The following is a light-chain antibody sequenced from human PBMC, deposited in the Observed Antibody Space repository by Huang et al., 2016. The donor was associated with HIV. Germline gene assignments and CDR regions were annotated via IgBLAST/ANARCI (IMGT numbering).Light chain of an antibody. CDR3: QQSLNTPQT. CDR2: AAS. J-gene: IGKJ1*01. Sequence: DIQLTQSPSSLSASVGDRVTITCRATQTTNNYLNWYQQKPGKAPKLLMYAASNMEGGVPSRFSGSGSGTDFTLTISSLQPEDFATYYCQQSLNTPQTFGQGTKVEIK. CDR1: QTTNNY. V-gene: IGKV1-39*01.